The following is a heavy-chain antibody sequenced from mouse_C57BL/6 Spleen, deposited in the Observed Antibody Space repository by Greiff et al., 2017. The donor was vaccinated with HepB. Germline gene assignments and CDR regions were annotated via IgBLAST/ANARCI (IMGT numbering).Heavy chain of an antibody. CDR1: GFTFSDYG. J-gene: IGHJ4*01. CDR3: AKGGYNAMDY. V-gene: IGHV5-17*01. CDR2: ISSGSSTI. Sequence: EVMLVESGGGLVKPGGSLNLSCAASGFTFSDYGMHWVRQAPEKGLEWVAYISSGSSTIYYADTVKGRFTISRDNAKNTLFLQMTSLRSEDTAMYYCAKGGYNAMDYWGQGTSVTVSS.